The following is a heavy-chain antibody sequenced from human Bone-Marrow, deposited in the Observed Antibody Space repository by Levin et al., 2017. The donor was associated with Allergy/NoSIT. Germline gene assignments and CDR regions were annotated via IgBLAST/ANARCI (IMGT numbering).Heavy chain of an antibody. CDR1: GFTFSNYG. J-gene: IGHJ2*01. Sequence: PGGSLRLSCAASGFTFSNYGMHWVRQAPGKGLEWVAIIRSDGSNEYYADSVKGRFTISRDTSKNTLYLHMNSLRGDDTAVYYCARDKGTGTYWYFDLWGRGALVTVSS. V-gene: IGHV3-30*02. CDR3: ARDKGTGTYWYFDL. CDR2: IRSDGSNE.